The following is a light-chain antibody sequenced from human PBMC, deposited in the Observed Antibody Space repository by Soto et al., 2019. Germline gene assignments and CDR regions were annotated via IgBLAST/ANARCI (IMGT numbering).Light chain of an antibody. J-gene: IGKJ1*01. CDR2: DVS. Sequence: IVLTQSPVTLSLSPGERATLSCRASQNISSYLIWYQQKPGQAPRLLMCDVSNRATGIPARFSGSGSGTDFTLTISSLEPEDRAVYYCQQRSNWPRTFGQGTKVDIK. V-gene: IGKV3-11*01. CDR3: QQRSNWPRT. CDR1: QNISSY.